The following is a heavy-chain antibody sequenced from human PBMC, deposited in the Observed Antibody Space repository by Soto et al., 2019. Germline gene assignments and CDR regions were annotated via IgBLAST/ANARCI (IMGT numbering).Heavy chain of an antibody. CDR2: VYYTGGA. D-gene: IGHD3-22*01. CDR3: LRVVEAASRHTDLDS. J-gene: IGHJ4*02. Sequence: QLQLQESGPGLVKPSETLSLTCDVSGGFIDNSHSFWGWVRQSPGKGLEFIGSVYYTGGAYYNPSLKSRVTVSVDTSKNQLSLRVNSVTAADTAVYYCLRVVEAASRHTDLDSWGQGILVTVSS. V-gene: IGHV4-39*01. CDR1: GGFIDNSHSF.